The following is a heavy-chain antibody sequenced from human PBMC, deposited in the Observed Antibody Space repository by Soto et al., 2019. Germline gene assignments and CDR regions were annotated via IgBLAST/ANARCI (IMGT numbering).Heavy chain of an antibody. Sequence: GWSLRLSCASSVLTLSNFAMSWVRQAPGQGLEWVAVISDRGGSTDYAASVKGRFTISRDNSNNTVYLQMNNLRAEDTAVYYCARDEYYYASSGYYRFDQWGQGTLVTVSS. J-gene: IGHJ4*02. D-gene: IGHD3-22*01. CDR1: VLTLSNFA. CDR2: ISDRGGST. V-gene: IGHV3-23*01. CDR3: ARDEYYYASSGYYRFDQ.